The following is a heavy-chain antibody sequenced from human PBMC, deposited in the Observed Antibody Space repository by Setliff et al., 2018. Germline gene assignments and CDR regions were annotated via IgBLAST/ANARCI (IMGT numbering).Heavy chain of an antibody. CDR1: AYTFLSYG. J-gene: IGHJ4*02. CDR2: ISAYTGKT. D-gene: IGHD3-3*01. CDR3: ARAPRLEWILPTFDY. V-gene: IGHV1-18*01. Sequence: EASVKVSCKAAAYTFLSYGLSWVRQAPGQGLEWMGWISAYTGKTDYAQNFQGRVTMTTDTSTSTGYMELRSLRYDDTAVYYCARAPRLEWILPTFDYWGQGTPVTVSS.